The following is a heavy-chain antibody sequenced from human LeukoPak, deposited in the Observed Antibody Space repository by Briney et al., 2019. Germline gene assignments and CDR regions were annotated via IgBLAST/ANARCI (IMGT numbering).Heavy chain of an antibody. CDR2: IGGSGGST. V-gene: IGHV3-23*01. J-gene: IGHJ5*02. Sequence: PGGSLRLSCAASGFTFSSYWMSWVRQAPGKGLGWVSAIGGSGGSTYYADSVKGRFTISRDNSKNTLYLQMNSLRAEDTAVYYCAKDFWIVANLWGQGTLVTVSS. CDR1: GFTFSSYW. D-gene: IGHD3-22*01. CDR3: AKDFWIVANL.